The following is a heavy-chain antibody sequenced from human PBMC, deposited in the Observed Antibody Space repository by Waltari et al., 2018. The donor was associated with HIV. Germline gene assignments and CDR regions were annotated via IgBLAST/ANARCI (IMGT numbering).Heavy chain of an antibody. CDR2: IKSNTDGGTT. V-gene: IGHV3-15*01. Sequence: EVLLVESGGGLGKPGGSLRLSCAASGFTFSDAWMSWVRQAPGKGLGGVGRIKSNTDGGTTDYAAPVKGRFTISRDESKTTLYLEMNSLKTEDTAVYYCTTVGGGTRDYWGQGTLITVSS. J-gene: IGHJ4*02. CDR1: GFTFSDAW. CDR3: TTVGGGTRDY. D-gene: IGHD3-16*01.